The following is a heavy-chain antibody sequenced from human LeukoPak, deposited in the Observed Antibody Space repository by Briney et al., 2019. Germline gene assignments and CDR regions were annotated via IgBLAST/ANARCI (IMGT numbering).Heavy chain of an antibody. Sequence: SQTLSLTCAISGDSVSSNSAARNWIRQSPSRGLEWLGRTYYRSKWYNDYAVSVKSRITINPDTSKNQFSLQLNSVTPEDTAVYYCARAGVQQRDYYYYYMDVWGKGTTVTISS. J-gene: IGHJ6*03. CDR1: GDSVSSNSAA. D-gene: IGHD6-13*01. CDR2: TYYRSKWYN. CDR3: ARAGVQQRDYYYYYMDV. V-gene: IGHV6-1*01.